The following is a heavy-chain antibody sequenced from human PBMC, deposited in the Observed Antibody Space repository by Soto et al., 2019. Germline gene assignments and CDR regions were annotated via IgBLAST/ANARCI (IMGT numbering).Heavy chain of an antibody. D-gene: IGHD4-4*01. CDR1: GFIFRSYD. CDR3: ARSDYSSGFYHYGVGV. Sequence: EVQLVESGGGLAQPGGSLRLSCGASGFIFRSYDMLWVRQSPGKGLEWVSAIGSAGDTYYLTSVKGRFTISRDNAKNSLYLQMNNMRAEDTAVYYCARSDYSSGFYHYGVGVWGQGATVTVSS. J-gene: IGHJ6*02. CDR2: IGSAGDT. V-gene: IGHV3-13*01.